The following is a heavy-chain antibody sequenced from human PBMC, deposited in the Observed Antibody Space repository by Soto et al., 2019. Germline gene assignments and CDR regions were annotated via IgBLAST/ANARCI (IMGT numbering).Heavy chain of an antibody. J-gene: IGHJ4*01. CDR1: GGTFSSYS. V-gene: IGHV1-69*13. D-gene: IGHD3-22*01. CDR3: ARTYYDSSGLCSVYFEY. Sequence: SVNVSFKAAGGTFSSYSISWVRQAPGQWLELMGGIIPIFGTANYAQKFQGRVTITADESTSTAYMELSSLRSEDTAVYYCARTYYDSSGLCSVYFEYWGHGRLVTVSS. CDR2: IIPIFGTA.